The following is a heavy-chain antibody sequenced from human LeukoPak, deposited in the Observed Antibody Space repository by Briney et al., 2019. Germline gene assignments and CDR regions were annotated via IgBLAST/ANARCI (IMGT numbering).Heavy chain of an antibody. D-gene: IGHD6-19*01. V-gene: IGHV4-34*01. CDR2: INHSGST. J-gene: IGHJ3*02. Sequence: SETLSLTCTVSGGSMTGYYWSWIRQPPGKGLEWIGEINHSGSTNYNPSLKSRVTISVDTSKNQFSLKLSSVTAADTAVYYCARGFGRQWLILRDAFDIWGQGTMVTVSS. CDR1: GGSMTGYY. CDR3: ARGFGRQWLILRDAFDI.